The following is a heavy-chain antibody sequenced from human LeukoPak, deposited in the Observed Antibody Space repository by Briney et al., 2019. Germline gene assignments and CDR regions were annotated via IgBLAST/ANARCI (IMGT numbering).Heavy chain of an antibody. V-gene: IGHV3-53*01. CDR2: IYSGGST. D-gene: IGHD3-10*01. Sequence: PGGSLRLSCAASGLTVSRNYRSWVRQALGKGLEWVSVIYSGGSTYYADSVKGRFTISRDNSKDALYLQMNSLRAEDTAVYYCARRAGSAESHSIDYWGQGTLVTVSS. CDR3: ARRAGSAESHSIDY. CDR1: GLTVSRNY. J-gene: IGHJ4*02.